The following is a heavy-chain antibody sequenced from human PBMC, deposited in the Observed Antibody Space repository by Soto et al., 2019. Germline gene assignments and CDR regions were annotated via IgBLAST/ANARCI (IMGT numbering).Heavy chain of an antibody. J-gene: IGHJ6*01. CDR2: IMPVFPTP. V-gene: IGHV1-69*12. D-gene: IGHD3-3*02. CDR1: GGTFRTSA. CDR3: ARDKDRQQLGGNYYYIMDL. Sequence: QVQLVQSGAEVKKPGSSVKVSCKTSGGTFRTSAISWVRQAPGQGLEWMGGIMPVFPTPDYAQKFQGRVTITVDESTGTAYMELSSLRSEDTAVYYCARDKDRQQLGGNYYYIMDLWGQGTTVTVSS.